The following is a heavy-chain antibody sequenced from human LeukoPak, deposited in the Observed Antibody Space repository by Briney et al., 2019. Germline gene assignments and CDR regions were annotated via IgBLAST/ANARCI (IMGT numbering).Heavy chain of an antibody. CDR1: GGSISSSSYS. V-gene: IGHV4-39*01. D-gene: IGHD3-9*01. CDR3: AGRVGYDNLTGYYQSFDY. J-gene: IGHJ4*02. CDR2: IYYSGST. Sequence: PSETLSLTCTVSGGSISSSSYSWGWIRQPPGKGLEWIGSIYYSGSTYYNPSLKSRVTISVDTSKNQFSLKLSSVTAADTAVYYCAGRVGYDNLTGYYQSFDYWGQGTLVTVSS.